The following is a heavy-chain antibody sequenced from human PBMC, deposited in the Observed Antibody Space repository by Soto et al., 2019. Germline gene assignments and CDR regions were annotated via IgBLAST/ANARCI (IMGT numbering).Heavy chain of an antibody. CDR3: ARVERGTATTVVDAFDI. CDR1: GGFVTSGSYY. D-gene: IGHD1-1*01. J-gene: IGHJ3*02. CDR2: MSHSGGT. V-gene: IGHV4-34*01. Sequence: QVQLQQWGAGLLKPSETLSLTCAVYGGFVTSGSYYWSWIRQPPGKGLEWIGEMSHSGGTHFNPYLKSRVTISVDTSKNQFTLKMSFVTAADTALYYCARVERGTATTVVDAFDIGGPGTMVTVSS.